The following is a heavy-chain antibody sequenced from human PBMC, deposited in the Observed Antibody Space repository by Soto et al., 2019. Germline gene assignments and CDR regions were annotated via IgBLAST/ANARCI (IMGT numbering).Heavy chain of an antibody. J-gene: IGHJ5*01. CDR3: ARLIGNSWLDS. D-gene: IGHD3-16*01. Sequence: QVQLQQSGPGLVKPSQTLSLTCAISGDSVSSNDATWDWIRQSPSRGLEWLGRTYYRSRWQTDYATSVQXPVRXNXRTSNNQVSLQLNSVPPDDTAVYYCARLIGNSWLDSWGQGTLVTVSS. CDR2: TYYRSRWQT. V-gene: IGHV6-1*01. CDR1: GDSVSSNDAT.